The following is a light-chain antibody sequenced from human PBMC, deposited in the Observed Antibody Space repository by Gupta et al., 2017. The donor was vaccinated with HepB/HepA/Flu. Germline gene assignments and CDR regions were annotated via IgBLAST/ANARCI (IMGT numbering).Light chain of an antibody. J-gene: IGKJ3*01. CDR3: QQSYSTPLT. V-gene: IGKV1-39*01. CDR1: QSISSY. Sequence: IQMTQSPSSLSASVGDRVTITCRASQSISSYLNWYQQKPGTAPKLLIYAASSLQSGVPSRFSGSGSGTDFTLTISSLEPEDFATYYCQQSYSTPLTFGDGTKVDIK. CDR2: AAS.